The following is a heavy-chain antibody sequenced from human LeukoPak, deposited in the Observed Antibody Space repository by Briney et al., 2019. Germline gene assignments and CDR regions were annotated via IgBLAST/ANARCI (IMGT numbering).Heavy chain of an antibody. CDR2: IYYSGST. D-gene: IGHD3-10*01. J-gene: IGHJ4*02. Sequence: SETLSLTCTVSGGSISSSSYYWGWLRQPPGKGLEWIGSIYYSGSTYYNPSLKSRVTISVDTSKNQFSLKLSSVTAADTAVYYCARWSYGSGSYYRFPAYYFDYWGQGTLVTVSS. CDR1: GGSISSSSYY. CDR3: ARWSYGSGSYYRFPAYYFDY. V-gene: IGHV4-39*07.